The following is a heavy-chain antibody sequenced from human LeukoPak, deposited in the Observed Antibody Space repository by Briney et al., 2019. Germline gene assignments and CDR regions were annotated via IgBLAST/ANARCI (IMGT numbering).Heavy chain of an antibody. D-gene: IGHD3-10*01. CDR2: IYYSGST. CDR1: GGSISSYY. Sequence: PSETLSLTCTVSGGSISSYYWSWIRQPPGKGLEWIGYIYYSGSTSYNPSLKSRVTISVDTSKNQFSLKLSSVTAADTAVYYCAREATMVRGLSWFDPWGQGTLVTVSS. J-gene: IGHJ5*02. CDR3: AREATMVRGLSWFDP. V-gene: IGHV4-59*12.